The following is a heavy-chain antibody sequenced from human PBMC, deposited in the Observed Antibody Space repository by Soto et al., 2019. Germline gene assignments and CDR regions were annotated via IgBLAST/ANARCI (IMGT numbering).Heavy chain of an antibody. V-gene: IGHV3-23*01. Sequence: VQLLESGGGFVQPGGSLRLSCAATGFTFSVYAMTWVRQAPGKGLEWVSAVTANGGSTYSADSMKGRFTISRDNSKNTLFLQMNSLRAEDTAVYYCASLGVGDWANYYYYYGMDVWGQGTTVTVSS. D-gene: IGHD2-21*02. CDR3: ASLGVGDWANYYYYYGMDV. CDR2: VTANGGST. CDR1: GFTFSVYA. J-gene: IGHJ6*02.